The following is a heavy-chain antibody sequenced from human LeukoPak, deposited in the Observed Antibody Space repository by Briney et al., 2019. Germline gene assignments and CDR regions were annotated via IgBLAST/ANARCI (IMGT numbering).Heavy chain of an antibody. J-gene: IGHJ4*02. CDR1: RFTFSSYW. CDR2: INNDGSST. Sequence: GGSLRLSCAASRFTFSSYWMHWVRQAPGKGLVWVSRINNDGSSTSYADSVKGRFTISRDNAKNTLYLQMNSLRAEDTAVYYCARDGPTYYYDSSGYRAPYYFDYWGQGTLVTVSS. CDR3: ARDGPTYYYDSSGYRAPYYFDY. V-gene: IGHV3-74*01. D-gene: IGHD3-22*01.